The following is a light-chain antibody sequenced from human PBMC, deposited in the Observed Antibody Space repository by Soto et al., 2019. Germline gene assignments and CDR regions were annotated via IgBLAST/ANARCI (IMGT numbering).Light chain of an antibody. CDR2: GAS. CDR1: QSVSST. CDR3: QQYNNWRT. J-gene: IGKJ2*01. Sequence: EIVMPQSPATLSVSPGERATLSCRASQSVSSTLAWYQQKPGQAPRLLIYGASTRATGIPASFSGSGSGTDFPLTISRLQSEDFAVYYCQQYNNWRTFGQGTKLEIK. V-gene: IGKV3-15*01.